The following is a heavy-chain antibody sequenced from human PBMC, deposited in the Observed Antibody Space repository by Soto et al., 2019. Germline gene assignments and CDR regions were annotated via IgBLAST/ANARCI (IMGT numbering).Heavy chain of an antibody. Sequence: WETLSLSXTASGVSINNYYLTWIRQPPGKRLEWIGAIYYTGSTTYNPSLRSRVTFSVDTSKNQFSLSLTSVTAADTAVYYCAKVVSGGHIDYWGQGTLVTVSS. CDR2: IYYTGST. V-gene: IGHV4-59*01. J-gene: IGHJ4*02. CDR3: AKVVSGGHIDY. D-gene: IGHD6-25*01. CDR1: GVSINNYY.